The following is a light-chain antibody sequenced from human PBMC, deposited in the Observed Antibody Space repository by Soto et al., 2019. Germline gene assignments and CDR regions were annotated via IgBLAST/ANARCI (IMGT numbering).Light chain of an antibody. CDR3: AAWDDSLNGGV. Sequence: QPVLTQPPSASGAPGQRVTISCSGSSSNIGSNTVNWYQQLPGTAPKLLIYSNSQRPSGVPDRFSGSKSGTSASLAISGLQSEDEADYYCAAWDDSLNGGVFGGGTQLTVL. CDR2: SNS. CDR1: SSNIGSNT. J-gene: IGLJ3*02. V-gene: IGLV1-44*01.